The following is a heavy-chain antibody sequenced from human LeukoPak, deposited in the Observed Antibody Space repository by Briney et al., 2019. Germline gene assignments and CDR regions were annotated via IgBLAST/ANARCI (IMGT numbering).Heavy chain of an antibody. CDR3: ATALGYCSGGSCNY. D-gene: IGHD2-15*01. CDR2: INSDGSST. J-gene: IGHJ4*02. CDR1: GFTFSNYW. Sequence: GGSLRLSCAASGFTFSNYWMHWVRQAPGKGLVWVSRINSDGSSTTYADSVKGRFTISRDNAKNTLYLQMNSLRAEDTAVYYCATALGYCSGGSCNYWGQGTLVTVSS. V-gene: IGHV3-74*01.